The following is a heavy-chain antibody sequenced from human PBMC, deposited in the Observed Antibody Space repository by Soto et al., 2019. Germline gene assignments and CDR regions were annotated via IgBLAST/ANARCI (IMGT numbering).Heavy chain of an antibody. Sequence: QVTLKESGPVLVKPTETLTLTCTVSGFSLSNARMGVSWIRQPPGKALEWLAHIFSNDEKSYSTSLKSRLTIPTDISKSQVVLTMTNMDPVDTATYYCARILRYYYDSSGSPGGWFDPWGQGTLVTVSS. CDR2: IFSNDEK. J-gene: IGHJ5*02. D-gene: IGHD3-22*01. CDR3: ARILRYYYDSSGSPGGWFDP. CDR1: GFSLSNARMG. V-gene: IGHV2-26*01.